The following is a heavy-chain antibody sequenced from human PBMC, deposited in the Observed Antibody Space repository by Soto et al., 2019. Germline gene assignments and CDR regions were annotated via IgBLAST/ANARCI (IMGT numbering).Heavy chain of an antibody. D-gene: IGHD3-10*01. V-gene: IGHV3-53*02. CDR1: GFTVSSNY. J-gene: IGHJ3*01. CDR2: IYSGGNT. Sequence: EVQLVETGGGLIHPGGSLRLSCAASGFTVSSNYMSWVRQAPGKGLEWVSVIYSGGNTYYADSVKGRFTISRDNYKTTLYLQKNSLRAEDSAVYYCARGTLPRGGGAFDFWGQGTMVSVSS. CDR3: ARGTLPRGGGAFDF.